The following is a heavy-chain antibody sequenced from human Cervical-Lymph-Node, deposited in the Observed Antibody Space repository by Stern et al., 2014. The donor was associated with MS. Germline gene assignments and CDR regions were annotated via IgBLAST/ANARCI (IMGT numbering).Heavy chain of an antibody. V-gene: IGHV3-30*04. J-gene: IGHJ3*02. CDR2: ISPDGSDK. Sequence: VQLVESGGGVVQPGRSLRLTCAASGFIFSSFATHWVRQAPGKGLEWVAGISPDGSDKDYTDSVKGRFTISRDNSKYTLFLQMNTLRPEDTAVYYCTFGRYDESFDIWGQGTMVTVS. CDR1: GFIFSSFA. CDR3: TFGRYDESFDI. D-gene: IGHD1-26*01.